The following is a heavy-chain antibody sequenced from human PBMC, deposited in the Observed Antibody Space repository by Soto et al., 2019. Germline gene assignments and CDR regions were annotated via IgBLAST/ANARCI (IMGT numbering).Heavy chain of an antibody. CDR3: ARDQYSSSWEFDY. CDR1: GFTFSSYS. J-gene: IGHJ4*02. Sequence: EVQLVESGGGLVKPGGSLRLSCAASGFTFSSYSMNWVRQAPGKGLEWVSSISSSSSYIYYADSVKGRFTISRDNAKNSLYLQINSLRAEDTAVYYCARDQYSSSWEFDYWGQGTLVTVSS. V-gene: IGHV3-21*01. D-gene: IGHD6-13*01. CDR2: ISSSSSYI.